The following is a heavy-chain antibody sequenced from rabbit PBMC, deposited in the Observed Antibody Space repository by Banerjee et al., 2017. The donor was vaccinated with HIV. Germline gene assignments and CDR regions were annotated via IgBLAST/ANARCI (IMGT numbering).Heavy chain of an antibody. CDR1: GFDFSSSCW. CDR3: ARDGVYTGPDYDL. Sequence: QEQLVESGGDLVQPEGSLKLSCKASGFDFSSSCWICWVRQAPGKGLEWIGCIYTGSGSTYYASWAKGRFTISKTSSTTVTLQMTSLTAADTATYSCARDGVYTGPDYDLWGPGPWSPS. D-gene: IGHD4-2*01. J-gene: IGHJ4*01. CDR2: IYTGSGST. V-gene: IGHV1S45*01.